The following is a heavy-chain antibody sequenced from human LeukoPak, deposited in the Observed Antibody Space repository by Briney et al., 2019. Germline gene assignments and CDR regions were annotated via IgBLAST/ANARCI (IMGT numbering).Heavy chain of an antibody. Sequence: PSETLSLTCTVSGGSISRYYWSWIRHPQGKGLEWIGYIYYSGSTNYNPSLKSRVTISVDTSKNQFSLKLSSVTAADTAVYYWGGTTRRLGELSPSFDYWGQGSPVTVSS. CDR2: IYYSGST. D-gene: IGHD3-16*02. J-gene: IGHJ4*02. CDR1: GGSISRYY. CDR3: GGTTRRLGELSPSFDY. V-gene: IGHV4-59*01.